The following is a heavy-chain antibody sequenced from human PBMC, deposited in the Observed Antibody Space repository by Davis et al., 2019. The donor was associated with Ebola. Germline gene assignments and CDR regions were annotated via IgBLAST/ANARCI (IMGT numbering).Heavy chain of an antibody. CDR1: GFTSSSHN. CDR2: ISGNGANT. CDR3: ASGTYRLGDY. Sequence: GGSLRLSCAASGFTSSSHNMVWVRQAPGKGLEWVAGISGNGANTDYTDSVKGRFIVSRDNSWSTLYLRMTSLRADDTATYYCASGTYRLGDYWGQGALVTVSS. V-gene: IGHV3-23*01. J-gene: IGHJ4*02. D-gene: IGHD3-16*02.